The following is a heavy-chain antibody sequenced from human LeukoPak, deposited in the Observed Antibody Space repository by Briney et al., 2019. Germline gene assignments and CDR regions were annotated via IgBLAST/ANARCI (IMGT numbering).Heavy chain of an antibody. J-gene: IGHJ3*02. CDR1: GYTFTGYY. V-gene: IGHV1-2*02. Sequence: ASVKVSCKASGYTFTGYYMHWVRQAPGQGLEWMGWINPNSGGTNYAQKFQGRVTMTRDTSISTAYMELSRLRSDDTAVYYCARKVGATYVFDIWGQGTMVTVSS. CDR3: ARKVGATYVFDI. D-gene: IGHD1-26*01. CDR2: INPNSGGT.